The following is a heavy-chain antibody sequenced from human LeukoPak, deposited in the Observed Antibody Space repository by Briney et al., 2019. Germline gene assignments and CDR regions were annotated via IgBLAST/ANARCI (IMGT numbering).Heavy chain of an antibody. CDR1: GYTFTSYD. J-gene: IGHJ6*03. D-gene: IGHD6-6*01. Sequence: ASVKVSCKASGYTFTSYDINWVRQATGQGLEWMGWMNPNSGNTGYAQKFQGRVTITRNTSISTAYIELSSLRSEDTAVYYCARGEYSSSRDYYYYMDVWGKGTTVTVSS. CDR2: MNPNSGNT. CDR3: ARGEYSSSRDYYYYMDV. V-gene: IGHV1-8*03.